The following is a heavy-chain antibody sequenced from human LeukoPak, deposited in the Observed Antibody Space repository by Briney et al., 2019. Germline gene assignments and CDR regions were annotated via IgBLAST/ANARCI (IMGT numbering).Heavy chain of an antibody. D-gene: IGHD4-17*01. J-gene: IGHJ4*02. Sequence: PGGSLRLSCAASGFTFSSYWMHWVRQAPGKGLVWVSRINSDGSSTNYADSVKGRFTISRDNAKNTLYLQMNSLRADDTAIYYCASKLNYGDPFYWGQGTLVTVSS. CDR3: ASKLNYGDPFY. CDR2: INSDGSST. CDR1: GFTFSSYW. V-gene: IGHV3-74*01.